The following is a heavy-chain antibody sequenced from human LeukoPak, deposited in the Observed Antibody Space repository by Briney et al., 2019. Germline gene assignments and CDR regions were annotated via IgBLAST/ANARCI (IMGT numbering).Heavy chain of an antibody. CDR3: ARGPTMVRERPFLS. J-gene: IGHJ5*02. CDR2: INHSGST. Sequence: SETLSLTCAVYGGSFSGYYWSWIRQPPGKGLEWIGEINHSGSTNYNPSLKSRVTISVDTSKNQFSLKLSSVTAADTAVYYCARGPTMVRERPFLSWGQGTLVTVSS. V-gene: IGHV4-34*01. CDR1: GGSFSGYY. D-gene: IGHD3-10*01.